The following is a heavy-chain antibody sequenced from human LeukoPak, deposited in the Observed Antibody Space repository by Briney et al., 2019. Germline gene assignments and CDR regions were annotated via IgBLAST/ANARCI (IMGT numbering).Heavy chain of an antibody. J-gene: IGHJ4*02. CDR2: IYTSGST. CDR3: ARDNGKSSGWYGVDY. D-gene: IGHD6-19*01. V-gene: IGHV4-61*02. CDR1: GGSISSGSYY. Sequence: SETLSLTCTVSGGSISSGSYYWSWIRQPAGEGLEWIGRIYTSGSTNYNPSLKSRVTISVDTSKNQFSLKLSSVTAADTAVYYCARDNGKSSGWYGVDYWGQGTLVTVSS.